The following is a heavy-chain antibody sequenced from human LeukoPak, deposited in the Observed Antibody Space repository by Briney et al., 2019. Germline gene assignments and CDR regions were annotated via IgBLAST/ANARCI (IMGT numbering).Heavy chain of an antibody. Sequence: GGSLRLSCAASGFTFSSYAMSWVRQAPGKGLEWVSAISGSGGSTYYADSAKGRFTISRDNSKNTLYLQMNSLRAEDTAVYYCAGYSSGWSNGFDYWGQGTLVTVSS. CDR2: ISGSGGST. V-gene: IGHV3-23*01. D-gene: IGHD6-19*01. CDR3: AGYSSGWSNGFDY. CDR1: GFTFSSYA. J-gene: IGHJ4*02.